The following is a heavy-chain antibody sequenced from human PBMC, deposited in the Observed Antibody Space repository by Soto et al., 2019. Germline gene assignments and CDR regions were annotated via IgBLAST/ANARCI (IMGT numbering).Heavy chain of an antibody. D-gene: IGHD6-13*01. V-gene: IGHV3-23*01. CDR3: AKENGYSRSWFEFDY. CDR1: GFTFGSYA. CDR2: ISGSGGST. Sequence: PGGSLRLSCAASGFTFGSYAMSWVRQAPGKGLEWVSAISGSGGSTYYADSVKGRFTISRDNSKNTLYLQMNSLRAEDAAVYYCAKENGYSRSWFEFDYWGQGTLVTVSS. J-gene: IGHJ4*02.